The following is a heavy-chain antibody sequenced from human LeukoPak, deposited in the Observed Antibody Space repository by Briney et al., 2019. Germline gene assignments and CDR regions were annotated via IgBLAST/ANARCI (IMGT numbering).Heavy chain of an antibody. CDR3: ASPAGYSGYDYAY. Sequence: PGGSLRLSCAASGFTFSDYYMSWIRQAPGKGLEWISYIHSRGSTTYYADSVKGRFTISRDNAENSLFLQMNSLRVEDTAVYYCASPAGYSGYDYAYWGQGTLVTVSS. CDR1: GFTFSDYY. J-gene: IGHJ4*02. CDR2: IHSRGSTT. V-gene: IGHV3-11*01. D-gene: IGHD5-12*01.